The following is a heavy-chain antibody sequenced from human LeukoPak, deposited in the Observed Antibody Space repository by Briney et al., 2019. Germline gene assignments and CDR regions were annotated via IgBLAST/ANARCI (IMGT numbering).Heavy chain of an antibody. D-gene: IGHD2-21*02. CDR3: ARRQRGDLDY. J-gene: IGHJ4*02. CDR2: ISGSGGST. V-gene: IGHV3-23*01. CDR1: GFTFSSYA. Sequence: GGSLRLSCAASGFTFSSYAMSWVRQAPREGLEWVSAISGSGGSTYYADSVKGRFTISRDNSKNTLYLQMNSLRAEDTAVYYCARRQRGDLDYWGQGTLVTVSS.